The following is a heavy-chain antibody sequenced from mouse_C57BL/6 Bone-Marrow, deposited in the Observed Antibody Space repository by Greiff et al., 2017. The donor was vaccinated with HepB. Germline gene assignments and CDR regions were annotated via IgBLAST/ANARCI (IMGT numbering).Heavy chain of an antibody. CDR3: ARGIYYDYDAAWFAY. D-gene: IGHD2-4*01. CDR2: ISSGSSTI. Sequence: EVQLVESGGGLVKPGGSLKLSCAASGFTFSDYGMHWVRQAPEKGLEWVAYISSGSSTIYYADTVKGRFTISRDNAKNTLFLQMTSLRSEDTAMYYCARGIYYDYDAAWFAYWGQGTRVTVSA. CDR1: GFTFSDYG. J-gene: IGHJ3*01. V-gene: IGHV5-17*01.